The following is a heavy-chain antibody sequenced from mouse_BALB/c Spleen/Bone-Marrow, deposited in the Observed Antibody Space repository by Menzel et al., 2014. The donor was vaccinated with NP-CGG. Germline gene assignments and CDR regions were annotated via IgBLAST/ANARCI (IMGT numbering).Heavy chain of an antibody. CDR2: IDPSNGRT. Sequence: QVQLKQSGAELVKPGASVKLSCKASVYTFISYWMHWVKQRPGQGLEWIGEIDPSNGRTNYNEKFKNKATLTVDKSSSTAYMQLSSLTSEDSAVYYCARSTTVVVRYWYFDVWGAGTTVTVSS. J-gene: IGHJ1*01. D-gene: IGHD1-1*01. CDR3: ARSTTVVVRYWYFDV. V-gene: IGHV1S81*02. CDR1: VYTFISYW.